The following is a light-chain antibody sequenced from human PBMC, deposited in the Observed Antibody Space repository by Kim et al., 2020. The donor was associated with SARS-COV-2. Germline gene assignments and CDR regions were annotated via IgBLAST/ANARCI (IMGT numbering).Light chain of an antibody. CDR1: HSVSRY. Sequence: SPEDRAALSCRASHSVSRYCAWYQHKPCHATRLLFYGASTRVTGIPARCSGSVSGTVFTLPISSPQSEDFAVYYCQQYNNWTRRAFGQGTTVDI. J-gene: IGKJ1*01. CDR2: GAS. CDR3: QQYNNWTRRA. V-gene: IGKV3-15*01.